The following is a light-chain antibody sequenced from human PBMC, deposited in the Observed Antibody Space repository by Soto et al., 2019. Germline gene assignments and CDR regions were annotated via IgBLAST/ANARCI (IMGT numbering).Light chain of an antibody. J-gene: IGKJ1*01. CDR3: QQRSNWPIT. CDR2: GAS. Sequence: EIVLTQSPSTLSVSPGDGATLSCRASQSVDSNLAWYQQKPGQTPRLLIYGASTRPTGIPARFSGSGSGTDFTLTISSLEPEDFAVYYCQQRSNWPITFGQGTKVDI. V-gene: IGKV3-11*01. CDR1: QSVDSN.